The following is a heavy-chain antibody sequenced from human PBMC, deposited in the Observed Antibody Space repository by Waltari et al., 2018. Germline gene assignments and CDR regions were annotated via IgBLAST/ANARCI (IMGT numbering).Heavy chain of an antibody. D-gene: IGHD2-21*02. CDR1: GGSFSGYY. Sequence: QVQLQQWGAGLLKPSETLSLPCAVYGGSFSGYYWSWIRQPPGKGLEWIGEINHSGSTNYNPSLKSRVTISVDTSKNQFSLKLSSVTAADTAVYYCARSPAPRRWWGRPWFDPWGQGTLVTVSS. J-gene: IGHJ5*02. CDR3: ARSPAPRRWWGRPWFDP. V-gene: IGHV4-34*01. CDR2: INHSGST.